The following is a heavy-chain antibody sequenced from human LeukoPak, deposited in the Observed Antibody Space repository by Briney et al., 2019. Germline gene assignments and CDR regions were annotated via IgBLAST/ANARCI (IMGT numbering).Heavy chain of an antibody. Sequence: SVKVSCKASGFTFSNPAIQWVRQARGQRLEWIGWIIVGSGRTHYAQNLQERLTITRDMSTNTAYMELSSLRSEDTAVYYCAAELYSGTYGRCCSFAFWGQGTLVTVSS. CDR1: GFTFSNPA. CDR2: IIVGSGRT. J-gene: IGHJ4*02. CDR3: AAELYSGTYGRCCSFAF. D-gene: IGHD1-26*01. V-gene: IGHV1-58*02.